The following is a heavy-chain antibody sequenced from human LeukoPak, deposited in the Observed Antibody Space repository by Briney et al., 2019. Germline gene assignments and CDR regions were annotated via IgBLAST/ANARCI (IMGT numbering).Heavy chain of an antibody. CDR3: ANSLGAQTSRYFQH. CDR1: GFTFSSYS. D-gene: IGHD1-26*01. J-gene: IGHJ1*01. V-gene: IGHV3-21*01. CDR2: ISSSSSYI. Sequence: GGSLRLSCAASGFTFSSYSMNWVRQAPGKGLEWVSSISSSSSYIYYADSVKGRFTISRDNAKNSLYLQMNSLRAEDTAVYYCANSLGAQTSRYFQHWGQGTLVTVSS.